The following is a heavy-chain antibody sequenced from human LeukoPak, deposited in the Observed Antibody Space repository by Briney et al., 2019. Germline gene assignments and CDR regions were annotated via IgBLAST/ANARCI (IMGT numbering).Heavy chain of an antibody. J-gene: IGHJ4*02. CDR1: GGSFSGYY. CDR3: ARLPLAMVRGVITPFFDY. D-gene: IGHD3-10*01. V-gene: IGHV4-34*01. Sequence: SETLSLTCAVYGGSFSGYYWSWIRQPPGKGLEWIGEINHSGSTNYNPSLKSRVTISVDTSKNQFSLKLSSVTAADTAVYYCARLPLAMVRGVITPFFDYWGQGTLVTVSS. CDR2: INHSGST.